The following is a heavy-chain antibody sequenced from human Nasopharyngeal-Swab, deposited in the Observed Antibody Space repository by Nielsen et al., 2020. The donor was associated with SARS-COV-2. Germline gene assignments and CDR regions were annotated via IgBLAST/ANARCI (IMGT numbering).Heavy chain of an antibody. V-gene: IGHV1-18*01. Sequence: ASVKVSCKASGYTFASYGINWVRQAPGQGLEWMGWISSYNANTDYAQKFQGRVSMTTDTSTSTAYMELRSLRSDDTAVYFCARDLEEWLVVPSRAFDQWGQGTLVTVSS. CDR2: ISSYNANT. CDR3: ARDLEEWLVVPSRAFDQ. J-gene: IGHJ4*02. D-gene: IGHD3-3*01. CDR1: GYTFASYG.